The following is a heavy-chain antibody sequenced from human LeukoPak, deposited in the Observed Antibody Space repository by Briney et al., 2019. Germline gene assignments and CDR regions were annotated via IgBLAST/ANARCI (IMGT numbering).Heavy chain of an antibody. Sequence: SGTLSLTCAVSGGSIRSYYWSWIRQPPGKGLEWIGYIYYSGSTNYNPSLKSRVTMSVDTSKNQFSLKLSSVTAADTAVYYCARSVLFDPWGQGTLVTVSS. CDR3: ARSVLFDP. V-gene: IGHV4-59*01. J-gene: IGHJ5*02. CDR1: GGSIRSYY. CDR2: IYYSGST.